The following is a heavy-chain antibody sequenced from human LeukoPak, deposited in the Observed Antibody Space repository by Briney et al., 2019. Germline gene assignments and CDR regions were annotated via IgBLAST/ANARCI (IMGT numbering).Heavy chain of an antibody. J-gene: IGHJ4*02. CDR1: GFTFSSYD. CDR2: ISGSGGST. V-gene: IGHV3-23*01. CDR3: AKWDIRTRYYYDGSGYRPPSIDY. Sequence: GGSLRLSCAASGFTFSSYDMSWVRQAPGEGLEWVSAISGSGGSTYYADSVKGRFTISRDNSKNTLYLQMNSLRAEDTAVYYCAKWDIRTRYYYDGSGYRPPSIDYWGQGTLVTVSS. D-gene: IGHD3-22*01.